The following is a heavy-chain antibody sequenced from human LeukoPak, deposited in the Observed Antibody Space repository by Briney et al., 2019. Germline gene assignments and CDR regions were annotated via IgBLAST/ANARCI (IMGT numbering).Heavy chain of an antibody. V-gene: IGHV1-2*02. D-gene: IGHD3-16*01. CDR3: ARVWGYAANLNY. J-gene: IGHJ4*02. Sequence: ASVKVSCKASGYTFTDYYMHWVRQAPGQGLEWMGWINPNSGGTNYAQKFQGRVTMTRDTSISTAYMELSRRRSDDTAVYYCARVWGYAANLNYWGQGTLVTVSS. CDR2: INPNSGGT. CDR1: GYTFTDYY.